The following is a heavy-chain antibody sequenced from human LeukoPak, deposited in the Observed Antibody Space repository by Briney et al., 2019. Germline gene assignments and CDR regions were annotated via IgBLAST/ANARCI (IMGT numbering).Heavy chain of an antibody. CDR1: GDSVTGYF. J-gene: IGHJ4*02. Sequence: KPSETLSLTCTVFGDSVTGYFLNWVRQPPGKGLEWIGNIYKIGTTNYNPSLKSRLTISADTSKNQFSPQLRSVTAADTAVYYCVIGVGWQPDYWGLGALVTVSS. CDR2: IYKIGTT. D-gene: IGHD3-16*02. V-gene: IGHV4-59*02. CDR3: VIGVGWQPDY.